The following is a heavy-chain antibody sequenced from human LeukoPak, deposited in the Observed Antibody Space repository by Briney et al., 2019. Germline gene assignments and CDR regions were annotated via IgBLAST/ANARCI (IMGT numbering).Heavy chain of an antibody. V-gene: IGHV3-11*01. CDR3: ARGLHYYDSSGQIVDY. J-gene: IGHJ4*02. CDR1: GFTFSDYY. D-gene: IGHD3-22*01. Sequence: PGGSLRLSCAASGFTFSDYYMSWIRQAPGKGLEWVSYISSSGSTIYYADSVKGRFTISRGNAKNSLYLQMNSLRAEDTAVYYCARGLHYYDSSGQIVDYWGQGTLVTVSS. CDR2: ISSSGSTI.